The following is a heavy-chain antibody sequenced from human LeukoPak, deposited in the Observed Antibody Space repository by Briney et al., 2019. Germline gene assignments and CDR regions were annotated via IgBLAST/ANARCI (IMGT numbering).Heavy chain of an antibody. CDR3: ARAKLLWFGELDY. J-gene: IGHJ4*02. D-gene: IGHD3-10*01. CDR1: GFTFSSYS. CDR2: ITRSSNYK. V-gene: IGHV3-21*01. Sequence: GGSLRLSCAASGFTFSSYSMTWVRQAPGKGLEWVSSITRSSNYKYYADSLKGRFTISRDNSKNTLYLQMNSLRAEDTAVYYCARAKLLWFGELDYWGQGTLVTVSS.